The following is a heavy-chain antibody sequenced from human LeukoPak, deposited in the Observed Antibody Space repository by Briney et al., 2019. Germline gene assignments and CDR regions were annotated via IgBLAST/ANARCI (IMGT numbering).Heavy chain of an antibody. CDR3: AREVSVAGWDFDY. V-gene: IGHV1-69*05. CDR2: IMPIFGSA. D-gene: IGHD6-19*01. J-gene: IGHJ4*02. Sequence: ASVKVSCKASGGTFSKYGINLARQAPGQGLEWMGGIMPIFGSANYAERFQGRVSITTDGSTSTAYMELNSLRSEDTAVYYCAREVSVAGWDFDYWGQGTLVTVSS. CDR1: GGTFSKYG.